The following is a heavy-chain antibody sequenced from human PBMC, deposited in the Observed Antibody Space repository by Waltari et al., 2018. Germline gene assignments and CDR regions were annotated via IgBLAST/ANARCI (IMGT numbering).Heavy chain of an antibody. D-gene: IGHD3-10*01. J-gene: IGHJ5*02. CDR2: ISLDESIK. CDR1: GFTFSPFG. Sequence: QVQLVESGVGVVKPGRSLRLSCPASGFTFSPFGLHWVRQAPGKGLEWVAVISLDESIKEYGDSVKDRFTISRDNSNNTLYLQMNSLKPEDTAVYYCARSLHEYGSLGWCDPWGQGTLVTVSS. V-gene: IGHV3-30*03. CDR3: ARSLHEYGSLGWCDP.